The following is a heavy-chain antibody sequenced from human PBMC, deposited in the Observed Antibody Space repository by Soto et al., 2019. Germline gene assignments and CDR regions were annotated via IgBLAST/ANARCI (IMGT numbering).Heavy chain of an antibody. CDR2: IYHSGST. Sequence: PSETLSLTCAVSGYSISSGYYWGWIRQPPGKGLEWIGSIYHSGSTYYNPSLKSRVTISVDTSKNQFSLKLSSVTAADTAVYYCAREGGSSWHRKFDYWGQGTLVTVSS. CDR3: AREGGSSWHRKFDY. D-gene: IGHD6-13*01. CDR1: GYSISSGYY. V-gene: IGHV4-38-2*02. J-gene: IGHJ4*02.